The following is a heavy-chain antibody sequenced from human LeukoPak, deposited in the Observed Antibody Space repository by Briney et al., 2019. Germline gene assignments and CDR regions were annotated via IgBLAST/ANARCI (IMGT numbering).Heavy chain of an antibody. J-gene: IGHJ4*02. V-gene: IGHV3-23*01. CDR2: ISGSGGST. CDR3: ANTGHYDFWSGYYPAYYFDY. CDR1: GFTISSYA. Sequence: GGSLRLSCAVSGFTISSYAMSWVRQAPGKGLEWVSAISGSGGSTYYADSVKGRFTISRDNSKNTLYLQMNSLRAEDTAVYYCANTGHYDFWSGYYPAYYFDYWGQGTLVTVSS. D-gene: IGHD3-3*01.